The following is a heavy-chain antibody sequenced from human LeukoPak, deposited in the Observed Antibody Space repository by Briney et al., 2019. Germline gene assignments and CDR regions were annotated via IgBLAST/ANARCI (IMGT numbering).Heavy chain of an antibody. CDR2: ISGSGGST. Sequence: GGSLRLSCAASGFTFSSYAMSWVRQAPGKGLEWVSAISGSGGSTYYADSVKGRFTISRDNPKNTLYLQMNSLRAEDTAVYYCAKGRFSGSSYYFDYWGQGALVTVSS. D-gene: IGHD3-22*01. CDR1: GFTFSSYA. V-gene: IGHV3-23*01. J-gene: IGHJ4*02. CDR3: AKGRFSGSSYYFDY.